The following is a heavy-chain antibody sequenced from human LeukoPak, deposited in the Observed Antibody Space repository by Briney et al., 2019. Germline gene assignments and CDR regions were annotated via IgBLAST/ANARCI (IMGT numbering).Heavy chain of an antibody. D-gene: IGHD3-10*01. Sequence: PSETLSLTCTVSGGSINSSSYYWSWIRQPPGKGLEWIANIYHTGSTYYNPSLKSRVTISVDTSANQFSLKLNSVTAADTAVYYCARPIRSRDNNWFDPWGQGTLVIVSS. CDR1: GGSINSSSYY. J-gene: IGHJ5*02. CDR3: ARPIRSRDNNWFDP. CDR2: IYHTGST. V-gene: IGHV4-39*01.